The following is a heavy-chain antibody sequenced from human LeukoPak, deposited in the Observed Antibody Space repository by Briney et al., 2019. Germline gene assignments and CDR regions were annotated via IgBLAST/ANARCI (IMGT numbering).Heavy chain of an antibody. CDR3: ARVGIAARPFDY. Sequence: GGSLRLSCAASGFTFSSYSMNWVRQAPGKGLEWVSSISSSSSYIYYADSVKGRFTISRDNAKNSLYLQMNSLRAEDTAVYYCARVGIAARPFDYWGQGTLVTVSS. V-gene: IGHV3-21*01. J-gene: IGHJ4*02. D-gene: IGHD6-6*01. CDR1: GFTFSSYS. CDR2: ISSSSSYI.